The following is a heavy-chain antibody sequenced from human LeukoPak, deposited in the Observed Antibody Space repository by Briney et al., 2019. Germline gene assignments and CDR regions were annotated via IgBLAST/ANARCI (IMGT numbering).Heavy chain of an antibody. CDR3: ARHIPGNPYFDY. CDR2: IYYSGST. J-gene: IGHJ4*02. D-gene: IGHD6-13*01. CDR1: GGSITSYY. V-gene: IGHV4-59*08. Sequence: SETLSLTCTVSGGSITSYYWSWFRQPPGKGLEWIGYIYYSGSTTYNPPLKSRVTISVETSKNQFSLKLRSVTAADTAIYYCARHIPGNPYFDYWGQGTLVTVSS.